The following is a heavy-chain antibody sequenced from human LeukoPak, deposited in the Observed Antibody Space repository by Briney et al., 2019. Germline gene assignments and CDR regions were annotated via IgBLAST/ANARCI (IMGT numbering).Heavy chain of an antibody. Sequence: GGSLRLSCAASGFTFSSYAMSWVRQAPGKGLEWVSAISGSGGSTYYADSVKGRFTISRDNAKNSLYLQMNSLRAEDTAVYYCARPLGYCSGGSCYLDYWGQGTLVTVSS. V-gene: IGHV3-23*01. CDR1: GFTFSSYA. CDR2: ISGSGGST. CDR3: ARPLGYCSGGSCYLDY. J-gene: IGHJ4*02. D-gene: IGHD2-15*01.